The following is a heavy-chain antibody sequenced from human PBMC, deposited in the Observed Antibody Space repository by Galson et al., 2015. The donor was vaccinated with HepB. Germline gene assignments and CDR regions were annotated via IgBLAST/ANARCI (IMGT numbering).Heavy chain of an antibody. Sequence: SLRLSCAASGFTFSSYSMNWVRQAPGKGLEWVSSISSSSSYIYYADSVKGRFTISRDNAKNSLYLQMNSLRAEDTAVYYCARFYCSSTSCYIPPYYYYMDVWGKGTTVTVSS. CDR1: GFTFSSYS. D-gene: IGHD2-2*02. CDR2: ISSSSSYI. CDR3: ARFYCSSTSCYIPPYYYYMDV. V-gene: IGHV3-21*01. J-gene: IGHJ6*03.